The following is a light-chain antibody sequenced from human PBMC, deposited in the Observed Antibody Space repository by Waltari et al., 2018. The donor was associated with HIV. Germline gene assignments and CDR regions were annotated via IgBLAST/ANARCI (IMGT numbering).Light chain of an antibody. CDR2: EVS. J-gene: IGLJ2*01. CDR3: SSYTTSSSLL. CDR1: SSDVGGYGY. V-gene: IGLV2-14*01. Sequence: QSALTQPASVSGSPGQSITISCTGTSSDVGGYGYVSWYQQHPGKAPKLMIYEVSNRPSGVSNRFSGSKSGNTASLTISGLQAEDEADYYCSSYTTSSSLLFGGGTKLIVL.